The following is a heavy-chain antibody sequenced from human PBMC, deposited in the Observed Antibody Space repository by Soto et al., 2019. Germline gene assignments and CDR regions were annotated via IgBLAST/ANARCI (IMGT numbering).Heavy chain of an antibody. Sequence: ASVKVSCKASGFTFSTYDIHWVRQATGQGLEWMGWMNPNTGNSGSAQKFQGRVTMTRNTSITTAYMGVSSLRSDDTAVYFCARRKERSGPHYLDLWGQGTLVTVSS. CDR2: MNPNTGNS. CDR3: ARRKERSGPHYLDL. CDR1: GFTFSTYD. V-gene: IGHV1-8*01. J-gene: IGHJ4*02. D-gene: IGHD6-25*01.